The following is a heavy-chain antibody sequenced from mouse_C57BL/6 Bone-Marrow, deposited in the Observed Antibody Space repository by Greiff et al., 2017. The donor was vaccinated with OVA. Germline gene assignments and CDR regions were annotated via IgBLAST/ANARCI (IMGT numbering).Heavy chain of an antibody. CDR1: GFTFSDYG. D-gene: IGHD3-3*01. CDR3: ARTVRAHFDY. V-gene: IGHV5-17*01. Sequence: EVKVVESGGGLVKPGGSLKLSCAASGFTFSDYGMHWVRQAPEKGLEWVAYISSGSSTIYYADTVKGRFTISRDNAKNTLFLQMTSLRSEDTAMYYCARTVRAHFDYWGQGTTLTVSS. J-gene: IGHJ2*01. CDR2: ISSGSSTI.